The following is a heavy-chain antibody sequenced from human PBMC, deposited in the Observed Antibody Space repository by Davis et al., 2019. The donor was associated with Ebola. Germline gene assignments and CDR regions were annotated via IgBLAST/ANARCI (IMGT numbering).Heavy chain of an antibody. D-gene: IGHD1-26*01. CDR2: IYHSGST. Sequence: PSETLSLTCAVSGGSISSGGYSWSWIRQPPGKGLEWIGYIYHSGSTYYNPSLKSRVTISVDRSKNQFSLKLSSVTAADTAVYYCARGWDGPEGPFDYWGQGTLVTVSS. CDR3: ARGWDGPEGPFDY. CDR1: GGSISSGGYS. J-gene: IGHJ4*02. V-gene: IGHV4-30-2*01.